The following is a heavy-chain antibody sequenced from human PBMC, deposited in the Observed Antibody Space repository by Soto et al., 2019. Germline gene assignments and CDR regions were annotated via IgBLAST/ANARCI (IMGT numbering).Heavy chain of an antibody. Sequence: EVHLVESGGDLVKPGGSLRVSCAGSGFTFSNAWMNWVRQAPGQGLEWVGRIKSNPDGGTTDYTAPVKGRFTISRDDSKHTVYLQMNSLKIEDTGVYFCSTGQYLDFWGQGILVTVSS. J-gene: IGHJ4*02. V-gene: IGHV3-15*07. CDR3: STGQYLDF. CDR2: IKSNPDGGTT. CDR1: GFTFSNAW.